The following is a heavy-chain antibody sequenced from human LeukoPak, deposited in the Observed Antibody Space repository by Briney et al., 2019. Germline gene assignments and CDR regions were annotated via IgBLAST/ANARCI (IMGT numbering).Heavy chain of an antibody. Sequence: SETLSLTCNVSGGSISSGDKYWSWIRQPPGRGLEWIGYIYYSGSTYYNPSLKSRLTISVDTSENQFSLHLTSVTVADTAVYFCARVTRWAGLDFWGQGTLVTVSS. CDR2: IYYSGST. V-gene: IGHV4-30-4*01. J-gene: IGHJ4*02. CDR3: ARVTRWAGLDF. D-gene: IGHD2-21*02. CDR1: GGSISSGDKY.